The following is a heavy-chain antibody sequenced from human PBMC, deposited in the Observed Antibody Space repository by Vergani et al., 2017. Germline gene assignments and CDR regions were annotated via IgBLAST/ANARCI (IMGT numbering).Heavy chain of an antibody. D-gene: IGHD2-2*01. CDR3: ARAIRYGSSSSCYYFDY. CDR1: GGSISSSIW. V-gene: IGHV4-4*02. J-gene: IGHJ4*02. Sequence: QVQLQESGPGLVKPSGTLSLTCAVSGGSISSSIWWSWVRQPPGRGLEWCGEIYHSGSTNYNPSLKSGVTISVDKSKNQFSLKLSSVTAAVPAVYFYARAIRYGSSSSCYYFDYWGQGTLVTVSS. CDR2: IYHSGST.